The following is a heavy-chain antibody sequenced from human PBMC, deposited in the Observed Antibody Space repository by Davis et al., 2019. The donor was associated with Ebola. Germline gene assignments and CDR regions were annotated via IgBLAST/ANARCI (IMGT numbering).Heavy chain of an antibody. CDR1: GGSFSGYY. J-gene: IGHJ4*02. Sequence: MPSETLSLTCAVYGGSFSGYYWSWIRQPPGKGLEWIGEINHSGSTNYNPSLKSRVTISVDTSKNQFSLKLSSVTAADTAVYYCVRDWRSGYDRSFDSWGQGTLVTVSS. CDR3: VRDWRSGYDRSFDS. D-gene: IGHD5-12*01. CDR2: INHSGST. V-gene: IGHV4-34*01.